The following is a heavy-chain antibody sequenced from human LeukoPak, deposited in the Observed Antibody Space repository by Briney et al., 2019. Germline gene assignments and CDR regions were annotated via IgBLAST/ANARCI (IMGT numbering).Heavy chain of an antibody. V-gene: IGHV3-7*01. CDR2: IKQDGSEK. CDR1: GFTFSSYW. Sequence: GGSLRLSCAASGFTFSSYWMSWVRQAPGKGLEWVANIKQDGSEKYYVDSVKGRFTISRDNAKNSLYLQMNSLRAEDTAVYYCARLPGIAVAGTGPYFDYWGQGTLVTVSS. J-gene: IGHJ4*02. CDR3: ARLPGIAVAGTGPYFDY. D-gene: IGHD6-19*01.